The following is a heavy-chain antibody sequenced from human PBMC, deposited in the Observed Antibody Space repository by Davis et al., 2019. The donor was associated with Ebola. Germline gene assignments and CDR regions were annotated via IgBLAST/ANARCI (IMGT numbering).Heavy chain of an antibody. D-gene: IGHD2-8*02. CDR2: INSDGSST. J-gene: IGHJ6*02. Sequence: HTGGSLRLSCAASGFTVSSNYMSWVRQAPGKGLVWVSRINSDGSSTSYADSVKGQFTISRDNAKNTLYLQMNSLRAEDTAVYYCARGYCTGGVCYVHYYYGMDVWGQGTTVTVSS. V-gene: IGHV3-74*01. CDR1: GFTVSSNY. CDR3: ARGYCTGGVCYVHYYYGMDV.